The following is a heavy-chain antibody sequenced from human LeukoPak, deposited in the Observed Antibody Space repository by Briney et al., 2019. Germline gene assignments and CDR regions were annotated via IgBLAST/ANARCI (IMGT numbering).Heavy chain of an antibody. CDR2: FKTKYSQV. V-gene: IGHV3-23*05. D-gene: IGHD4-11*01. J-gene: IGHJ4*02. Sequence: PGGSLRLSCVASGFTFSDYAMNWVRQAPGKGLEWVSTFKTKYSQVYYAESVRGRFTISIDNSEKTVYLQMNSLRAEDTALYYCARSVPDYTRFDYWGQGALVTVSS. CDR3: ARSVPDYTRFDY. CDR1: GFTFSDYA.